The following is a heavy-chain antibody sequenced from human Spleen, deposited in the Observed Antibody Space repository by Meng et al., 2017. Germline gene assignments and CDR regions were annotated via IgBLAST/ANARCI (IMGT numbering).Heavy chain of an antibody. V-gene: IGHV3-48*03. D-gene: IGHD2-2*01. Sequence: GESLKISCAASGFTFSSYEMNWVRQAPGKGLEWVSYISSSGSTIYYADSVKGRFTISRDNAKNSLYLQMNSLRAEDTAVYYCARTYCSSTSCYDFFDYWGQGTLVTVSS. CDR2: ISSSGSTI. CDR3: ARTYCSSTSCYDFFDY. J-gene: IGHJ4*02. CDR1: GFTFSSYE.